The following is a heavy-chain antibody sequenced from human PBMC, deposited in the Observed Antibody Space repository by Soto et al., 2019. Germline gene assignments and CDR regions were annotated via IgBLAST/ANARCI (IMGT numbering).Heavy chain of an antibody. CDR3: ARDQGRPGTMPFDY. Sequence: GGSLRLSCATSGLTFSDYYMTWIRQAPGKGLEWVSGISSSGSTMYYAGSVKGRFTISRDNAKNSLYLQMDSLRAEDTAVYYCARDQGRPGTMPFDYWGQGTLVTGSS. CDR2: ISSSGSTM. D-gene: IGHD1-7*01. J-gene: IGHJ4*02. V-gene: IGHV3-11*01. CDR1: GLTFSDYY.